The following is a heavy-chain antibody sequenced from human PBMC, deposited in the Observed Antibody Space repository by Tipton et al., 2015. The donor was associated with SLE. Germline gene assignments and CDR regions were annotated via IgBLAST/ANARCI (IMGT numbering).Heavy chain of an antibody. CDR3: ARYDYWSGYFFDY. J-gene: IGHJ4*02. Sequence: TLSLTCTVSGVSINTFHWSWFRQPPGKGLEWIGYIDYRGSTNYNPSLKSRVILSVDTSNNQFSLRLISVTAADTAVYYCARYDYWSGYFFDYWGQGTLVTVSS. V-gene: IGHV4-59*08. D-gene: IGHD3-3*01. CDR2: IDYRGST. CDR1: GVSINTFH.